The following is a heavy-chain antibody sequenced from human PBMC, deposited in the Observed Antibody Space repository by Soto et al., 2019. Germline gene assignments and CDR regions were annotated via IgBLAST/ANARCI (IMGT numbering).Heavy chain of an antibody. V-gene: IGHV3-74*01. D-gene: IGHD3-3*01. CDR3: ARGAFGAYYLDS. J-gene: IGHJ5*01. Sequence: EVQLVESGGGLVQPGGSLRLSCAASGFAFSSYWIHWVRQAPGEGLVWVSRIKGDVITTNYADSVKGRFTISRDNAKNTVFLQMNSLRAEDTAVYFCARGAFGAYYLDSWGQGTRVTVSS. CDR1: GFAFSSYW. CDR2: IKGDVITT.